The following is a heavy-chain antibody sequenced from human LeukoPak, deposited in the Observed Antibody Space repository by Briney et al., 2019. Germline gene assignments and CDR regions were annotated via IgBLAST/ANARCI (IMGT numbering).Heavy chain of an antibody. V-gene: IGHV4-61*09. J-gene: IGHJ4*02. Sequence: PSETLSLTCTVSGGSIASGDYYFRWIRQPAGKGLEWIGQIHSSGSTSYNPSLKSRVTISVDTSKNQFYLNLNSVTGADTAVYYCAMADYDLWSHSTQIYYLDYWGQGNLVSVSS. CDR1: GGSIASGDYY. CDR2: IHSSGST. D-gene: IGHD3-3*01. CDR3: AMADYDLWSHSTQIYYLDY.